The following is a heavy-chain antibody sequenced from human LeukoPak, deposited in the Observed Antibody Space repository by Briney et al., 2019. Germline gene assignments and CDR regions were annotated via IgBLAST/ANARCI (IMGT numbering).Heavy chain of an antibody. Sequence: SQTLSLTCTVSGGSISSGGYYWSWIRQHPGKGPEWIGYIYYSGSTYYNPSLKSRVTISVDTSKNQFSLKLSSVTAADTAVYYCARASHHVSMVQGVIIMEDYWGQGTLVTVSS. J-gene: IGHJ4*02. CDR3: ARASHHVSMVQGVIIMEDY. CDR1: GGSISSGGYY. D-gene: IGHD3-10*01. V-gene: IGHV4-31*03. CDR2: IYYSGST.